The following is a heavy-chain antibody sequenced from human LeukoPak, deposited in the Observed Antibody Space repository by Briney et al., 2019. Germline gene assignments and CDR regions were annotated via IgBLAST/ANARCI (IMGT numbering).Heavy chain of an antibody. CDR3: ARGMGGSYEYRYYYYGMDV. CDR2: ISAYNGNT. V-gene: IGHV1-18*01. CDR1: GYTFTSYG. J-gene: IGHJ6*02. Sequence: EASVKVSCKASGYTFTSYGISWVRQAPGQGLEWMGRISAYNGNTNYAQKLQGRVTMTTDTSTSTAYMELRSLRSDDTAVYYCARGMGGSYEYRYYYYGMDVWGQGTTVTVSS. D-gene: IGHD1-26*01.